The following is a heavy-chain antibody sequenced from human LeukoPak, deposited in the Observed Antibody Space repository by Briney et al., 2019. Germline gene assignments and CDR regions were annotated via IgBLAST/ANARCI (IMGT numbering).Heavy chain of an antibody. CDR3: ARGVVVVAATKGYYFDY. V-gene: IGHV4-59*01. CDR1: GGSISSYY. Sequence: PSETLSLTCTVSGGSISSYYWSWIRQPPGKGLEWIGYIYYSGSTNYNPSLKSRVTISVDTPKNQFSLKLSSVTAADTAVYYCARGVVVVAATKGYYFDYWGQGTLVTVSS. CDR2: IYYSGST. J-gene: IGHJ4*02. D-gene: IGHD2-15*01.